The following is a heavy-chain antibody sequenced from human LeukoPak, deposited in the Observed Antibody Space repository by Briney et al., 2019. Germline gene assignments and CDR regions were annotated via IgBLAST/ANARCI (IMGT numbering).Heavy chain of an antibody. Sequence: ASVKVSCKASGYTFTGYYMHWVRQAPGQGLEWMGWINPNSGGTKYAQKFQGRVTMTRDTSISTAYMELSRLRSDDTAVYYCARGRGPCSSISCHHDYWGQGTLVTVSS. CDR2: INPNSGGT. V-gene: IGHV1-2*02. CDR1: GYTFTGYY. D-gene: IGHD2-2*01. CDR3: ARGRGPCSSISCHHDY. J-gene: IGHJ4*02.